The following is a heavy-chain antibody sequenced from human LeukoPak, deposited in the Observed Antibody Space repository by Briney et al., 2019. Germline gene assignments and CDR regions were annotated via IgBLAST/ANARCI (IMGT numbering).Heavy chain of an antibody. D-gene: IGHD3-10*01. CDR2: INPNSGGT. J-gene: IGHJ4*02. CDR1: GYTFTGYY. Sequence: ASVKVSCKPSGYTFTGYYMHWVRQAPGQGLEWMGWINPNSGGTNYAQKLQGRVTMTRDTSISTAYMELSRLRSDDTAVYYCARVLMVRGVSMGYWGQGTLVTVSS. V-gene: IGHV1-2*02. CDR3: ARVLMVRGVSMGY.